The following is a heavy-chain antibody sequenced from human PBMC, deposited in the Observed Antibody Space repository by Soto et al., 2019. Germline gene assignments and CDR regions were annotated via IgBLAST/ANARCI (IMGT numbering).Heavy chain of an antibody. Sequence: QVQLVQSGAEVRRPGSSVKVSCKASGGTFGSNAISWVRQAPGQGLEWMGGIIPIFGTTNNAQKFQGRVTITADESTNTAYMELSSLRSEDTAIYYCAREGYTFGPGAVSGAFDIWGQGTVVTVS. J-gene: IGHJ3*02. CDR2: IIPIFGTT. CDR1: GGTFGSNA. D-gene: IGHD4-4*01. CDR3: AREGYTFGPGAVSGAFDI. V-gene: IGHV1-69*12.